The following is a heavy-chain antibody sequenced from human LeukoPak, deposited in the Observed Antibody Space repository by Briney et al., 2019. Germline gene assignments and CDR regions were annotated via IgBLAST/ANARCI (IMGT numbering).Heavy chain of an antibody. CDR1: GYTFTSYA. J-gene: IGHJ5*02. CDR3: ARDDSSGWYGFDP. Sequence: ASVKVSCKASGYTFTSYAMHWVRQAPGQRLEWMGWINAGNGNTKYSQEFQGRVTITRDTSASTAYMELSSLRSEDMAVYYCARDDSSGWYGFDPWGQGTLVTVSS. D-gene: IGHD6-19*01. V-gene: IGHV1-3*03. CDR2: INAGNGNT.